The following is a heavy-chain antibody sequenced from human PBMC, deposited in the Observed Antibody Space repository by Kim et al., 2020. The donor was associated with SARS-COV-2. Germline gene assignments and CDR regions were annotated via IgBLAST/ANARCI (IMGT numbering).Heavy chain of an antibody. CDR3: AKDISLAITGSHFDY. CDR2: ISWNSGSI. CDR1: GFTFDDYA. V-gene: IGHV3-9*01. D-gene: IGHD1-20*01. J-gene: IGHJ4*02. Sequence: GGSLRLSCAASGFTFDDYAMHWVRQAPGKGLEWVSGISWNSGSIGYADSVKGRFTISRDNAKNSLYLQMNSLRAEDTALYYCAKDISLAITGSHFDYWGQGTLVTVSS.